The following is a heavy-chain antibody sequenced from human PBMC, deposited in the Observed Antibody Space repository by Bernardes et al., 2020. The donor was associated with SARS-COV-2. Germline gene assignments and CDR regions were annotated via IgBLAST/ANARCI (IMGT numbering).Heavy chain of an antibody. J-gene: IGHJ4*02. CDR2: IYYSGTI. D-gene: IGHD6-13*01. CDR3: ANYKSSWSGFDY. V-gene: IGHV4-59*01. Sequence: SETLSLTCAVSGDSISNYYWSWIQQTPGKGLEWIGYIYYSGTINYNPSLKSRVTISADTSKNQFSLKVSSVTAVDTGIYYCANYKSSWSGFDYWSQGTLVTVSS. CDR1: GDSISNYY.